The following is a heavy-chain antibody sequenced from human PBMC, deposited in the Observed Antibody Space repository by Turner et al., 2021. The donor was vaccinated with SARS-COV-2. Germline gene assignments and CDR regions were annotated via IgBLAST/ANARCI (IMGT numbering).Heavy chain of an antibody. CDR1: GFTFSSYS. V-gene: IGHV3-21*01. Sequence: EVQLVESGGGLVKPGGSLRLSCAASGFTFSSYSLNWVRQAPGKGLEWVSSITSSDTYYADSVKGRFTISRDNAKNSLYLQMNSLRAEDTAVYYCVRDKDSSDYYYWGQGTLVTVSP. J-gene: IGHJ4*02. D-gene: IGHD3-22*01. CDR3: VRDKDSSDYYY. CDR2: ITSSDT.